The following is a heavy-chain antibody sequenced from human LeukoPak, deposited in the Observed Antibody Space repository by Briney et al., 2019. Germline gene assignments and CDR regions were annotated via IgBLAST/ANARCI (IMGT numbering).Heavy chain of an antibody. Sequence: SETLSLTCTVSGGSISSGSYYWGWIRQPAGRGLEWIVRIYTSGSTNYNPSLKSRVTISVDTSKNQFSLKLNSVTAADTALYFCARGRTSASGSGGFDPWGQGTLVTVSS. J-gene: IGHJ5*02. V-gene: IGHV4-61*02. CDR3: ARGRTSASGSGGFDP. D-gene: IGHD3-10*01. CDR1: GGSISSGSYY. CDR2: IYTSGST.